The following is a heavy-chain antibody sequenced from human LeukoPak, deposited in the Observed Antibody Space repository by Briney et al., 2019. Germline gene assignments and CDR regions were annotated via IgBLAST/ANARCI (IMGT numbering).Heavy chain of an antibody. CDR3: ARGRYYYDSSGSNWFDP. CDR2: IYTSGST. Sequence: SETLSLTCTVSGGSISSYYWSWIRQPAGKGLERIGRIYTSGSTNYNPSLKSRVTMSVDTSKNQFSLKLSSVTAADTAVYYCARGRYYYDSSGSNWFDPWGQGTLVTVSS. CDR1: GGSISSYY. D-gene: IGHD3-22*01. J-gene: IGHJ5*02. V-gene: IGHV4-4*07.